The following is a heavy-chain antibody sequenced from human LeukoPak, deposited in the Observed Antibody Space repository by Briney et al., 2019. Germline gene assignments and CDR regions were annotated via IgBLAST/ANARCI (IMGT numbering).Heavy chain of an antibody. D-gene: IGHD6-13*01. Sequence: GGSLRLSCAASGFTVSSNYISWVRQAPGKGLEWVSVIYSGGTTYYADSVKGRFTISRDNSKNTLYLQMNSLRAEDTAVYFCARGVAAAGTTLDYRGQGTLVTVSS. V-gene: IGHV3-66*01. CDR1: GFTVSSNY. J-gene: IGHJ4*02. CDR3: ARGVAAAGTTLDY. CDR2: IYSGGTT.